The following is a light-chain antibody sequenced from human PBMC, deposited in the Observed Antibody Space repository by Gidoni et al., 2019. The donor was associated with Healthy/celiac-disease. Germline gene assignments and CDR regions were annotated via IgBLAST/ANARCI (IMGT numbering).Light chain of an antibody. CDR2: GAS. Sequence: EIVLTPSPGTLSLSPGERATLSCRASQSVSSSYLAWYQQKPGQAPRLLIYGASSRATGIPDRFSGSGSGTDFTLNISRLEPEEFAVYYCQQYGSSWTFGQGTKVEIK. CDR3: QQYGSSWT. V-gene: IGKV3-20*01. CDR1: QSVSSSY. J-gene: IGKJ1*01.